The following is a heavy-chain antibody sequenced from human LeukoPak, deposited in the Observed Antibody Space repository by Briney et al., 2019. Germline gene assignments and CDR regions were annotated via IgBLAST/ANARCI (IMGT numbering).Heavy chain of an antibody. CDR2: ISSSSSYI. CDR3: ARELSSLAPAAIKDAFDI. J-gene: IGHJ3*02. D-gene: IGHD2-2*02. V-gene: IGHV3-21*01. Sequence: GGSLRLSCAASGFTFSSYAMSWVRQAPGKGLEWVSAISSSSSYIYYADSVKGRFTISRDNAKNSLYLQMNSLRAEDTAVYYCARELSSLAPAAIKDAFDIWGQGTMVTVSS. CDR1: GFTFSSYA.